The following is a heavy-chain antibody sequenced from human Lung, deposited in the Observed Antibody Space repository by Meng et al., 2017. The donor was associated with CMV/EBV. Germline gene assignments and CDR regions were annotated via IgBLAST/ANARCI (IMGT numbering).Heavy chain of an antibody. Sequence: YGFTSYFMHWVRQAPGQGLEWMGKINPSSGSTTYAQKFQGRVTMTRDTPTSTVYMELSSLRSEDTALYYCARDLEWLLSPFFDYWGQGTLVTVSS. CDR3: ARDLEWLLSPFFDY. CDR2: INPSSGST. V-gene: IGHV1-46*01. CDR1: YGFTSYF. J-gene: IGHJ4*02. D-gene: IGHD3-3*01.